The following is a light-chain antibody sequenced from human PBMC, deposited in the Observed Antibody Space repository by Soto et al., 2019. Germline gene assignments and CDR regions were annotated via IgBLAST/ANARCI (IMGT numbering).Light chain of an antibody. J-gene: IGLJ3*02. CDR2: EVT. V-gene: IGLV2-14*01. CDR3: SSYTSSNSWV. CDR1: SSDIGTYNY. Sequence: QSALTQPASVSGCPGQSITISCTGTSSDIGTYNYVSWYQQHPGTAPKLIIYEVTNRPSGVSAHFSGSKSGNAASLTISGLQAADEADYYCSSYTSSNSWVFGGGTKVTVL.